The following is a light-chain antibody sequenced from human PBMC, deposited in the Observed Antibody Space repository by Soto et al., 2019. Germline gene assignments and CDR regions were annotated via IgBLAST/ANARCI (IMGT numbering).Light chain of an antibody. Sequence: MPPSPASLSVPPGASACLPCRARQSVRRTLDWYQQKPGQAPRLLIYCASTRATGIPARFSGSGSGTDFTLTISSLAPEDFAVYYCQQHNNWPQTFGQGTKVDIK. CDR1: QSVRRT. CDR3: QQHNNWPQT. J-gene: IGKJ1*01. V-gene: IGKV3-15*01. CDR2: CAS.